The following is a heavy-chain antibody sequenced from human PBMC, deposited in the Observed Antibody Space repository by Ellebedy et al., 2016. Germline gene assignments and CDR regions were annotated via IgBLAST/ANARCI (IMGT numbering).Heavy chain of an antibody. D-gene: IGHD6-13*01. Sequence: GESLKISXAASGFTFSNAWMSWVRQAPGKGLEWVGRIKSKTDGGTTDYAAPVKGRFTISRDDSKNTLYLQMNSLKTEDTAVYYCTTDTAAAASYGAFDIWGQGTMVTVSS. CDR3: TTDTAAAASYGAFDI. CDR2: IKSKTDGGTT. CDR1: GFTFSNAW. J-gene: IGHJ3*02. V-gene: IGHV3-15*01.